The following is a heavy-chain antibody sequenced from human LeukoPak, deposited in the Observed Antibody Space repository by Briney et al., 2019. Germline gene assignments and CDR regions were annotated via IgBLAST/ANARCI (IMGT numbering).Heavy chain of an antibody. CDR1: GYTFNRYG. CDR2: IGGYNGNT. J-gene: IGHJ4*02. D-gene: IGHD5-24*01. V-gene: IGHV1-18*01. Sequence: ASVKVSCKASGYTFNRYGISWVRQAPGQGLEWMGWIGGYNGNTNYAQKVQGRVTMTTDTSTSTAYMELRSLRSDDTAVYYCARDTEMDTTPFDYWGQGTLVTVSS. CDR3: ARDTEMDTTPFDY.